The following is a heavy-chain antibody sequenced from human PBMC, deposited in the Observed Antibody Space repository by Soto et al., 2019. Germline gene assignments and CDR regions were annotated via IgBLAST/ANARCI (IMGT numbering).Heavy chain of an antibody. D-gene: IGHD2-2*01. CDR3: ARDRCSSTSCYGYYYYGMDV. J-gene: IGHJ6*02. CDR2: ISAYNGNT. Sequence: ASVKVSCKASGYTLTSYGISWVRQAPGQGLEWMGWISAYNGNTNYAQKLQGRVTMTTDTSTSTAYMELRSLRSDDTAVYYCARDRCSSTSCYGYYYYGMDVWGQGTTVTVSS. V-gene: IGHV1-18*01. CDR1: GYTLTSYG.